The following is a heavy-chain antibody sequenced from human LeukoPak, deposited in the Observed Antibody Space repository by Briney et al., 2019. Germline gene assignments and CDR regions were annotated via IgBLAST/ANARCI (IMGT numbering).Heavy chain of an antibody. D-gene: IGHD3-10*01. J-gene: IGHJ4*02. CDR2: LIPIFGIA. Sequence: ASVKVSCKASGGTLSSYAISWVRQAPGQGLEWMGRLIPIFGIANYAQKFQGSVTITADKSTRTAYMVLSSLRAEDTAVYYCARDQSYYGSGSADYWGQGTLVTVSS. CDR3: ARDQSYYGSGSADY. V-gene: IGHV1-69*04. CDR1: GGTLSSYA.